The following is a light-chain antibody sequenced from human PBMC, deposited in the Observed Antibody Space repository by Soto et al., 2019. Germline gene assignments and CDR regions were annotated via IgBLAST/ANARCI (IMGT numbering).Light chain of an antibody. V-gene: IGLV2-8*01. CDR3: SSYAGSNNFV. CDR1: SSDVGGYNY. Sequence: QSALTQPPSASGSPGQSVTISCTGTSSDVGGYNYVSWYQQDPGKAPKLMIYEVSKRPSGVPDRFSGSKSGNMASLTVSGLQAEDEADYYCSSYAGSNNFVFGTGTKLTVL. J-gene: IGLJ1*01. CDR2: EVS.